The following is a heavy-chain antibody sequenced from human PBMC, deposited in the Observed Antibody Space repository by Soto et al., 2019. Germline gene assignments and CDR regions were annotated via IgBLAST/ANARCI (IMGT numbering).Heavy chain of an antibody. Sequence: QVQLQQWGAGLLKPSETLSLTCAVYGGSFSGYYWSWIRQPPGKGLEWIGEINHSGSTNYNPSLKSRVTISVHTSKNQFSLKLSSVTAADTAVYYCARGGGYYGSGSYPGYYFDYWGQGSLVTVSS. CDR2: INHSGST. V-gene: IGHV4-34*01. CDR3: ARGGGYYGSGSYPGYYFDY. CDR1: GGSFSGYY. J-gene: IGHJ4*02. D-gene: IGHD3-10*01.